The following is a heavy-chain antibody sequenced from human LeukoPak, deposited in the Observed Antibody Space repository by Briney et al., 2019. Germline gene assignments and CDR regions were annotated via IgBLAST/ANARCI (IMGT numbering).Heavy chain of an antibody. CDR2: MYYRGNT. CDR3: ARLFGNYQNYFDY. V-gene: IGHV4-39*07. CDR1: GGSISSITYY. Sequence: SETLSLTCTVSGGSISSITYYWGWIRQPPGKGLEWVGHMYYRGNTFYNPSLKSRVTISVDTSKNQFSLKLRSVAAADTAVYYCARLFGNYQNYFDYWGQGTLVTVSS. J-gene: IGHJ4*02. D-gene: IGHD1-7*01.